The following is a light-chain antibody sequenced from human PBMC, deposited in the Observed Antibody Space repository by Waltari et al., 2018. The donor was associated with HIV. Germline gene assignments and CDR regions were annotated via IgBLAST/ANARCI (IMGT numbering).Light chain of an antibody. Sequence: ILMTQSPVTLSVSPGERATLSCWASQSIRTNLAWYEQNPGQTPRLLIYGASTRATGTPARFSGSGSGTEFTLTISSLQSEDLAFYYCQQYHNWPITFGGGTKVEIK. V-gene: IGKV3D-15*01. CDR2: GAS. CDR1: QSIRTN. CDR3: QQYHNWPIT. J-gene: IGKJ4*01.